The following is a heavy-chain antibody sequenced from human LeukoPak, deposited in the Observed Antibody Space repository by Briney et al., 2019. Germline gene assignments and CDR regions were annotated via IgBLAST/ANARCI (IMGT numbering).Heavy chain of an antibody. J-gene: IGHJ5*02. D-gene: IGHD3-10*01. CDR1: GYTFTSYY. V-gene: IGHV1-46*01. CDR2: INPSGGST. Sequence: ASVTVSCTASGYTFTSYYMHWVRQAPGQGLEWMGIINPSGGSTSYAQKFQGRVTVTRDTSTSTVYMELSSLRSEDTAVYYCARGRITMVRGVRGGHNWFDPWGQGTLVTVSS. CDR3: ARGRITMVRGVRGGHNWFDP.